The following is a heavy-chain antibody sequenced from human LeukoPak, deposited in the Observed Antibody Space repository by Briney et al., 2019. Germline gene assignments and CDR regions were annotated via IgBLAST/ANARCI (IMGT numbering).Heavy chain of an antibody. CDR2: IYSGGST. D-gene: IGHD6-13*01. J-gene: IGHJ4*02. Sequence: GGSLRLSCAASGFTVCGNYMSWVRQAPGKGLEWVSVIYSGGSTYYADSVKGRFTISRHNSKNTLYLQMNSLRAEDTAVYYCARGAAAGTWDYWGQGTLVTVSS. CDR3: ARGAAAGTWDY. V-gene: IGHV3-53*04. CDR1: GFTVCGNY.